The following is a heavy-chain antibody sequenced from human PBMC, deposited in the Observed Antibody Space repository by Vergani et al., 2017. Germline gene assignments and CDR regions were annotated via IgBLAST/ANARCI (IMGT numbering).Heavy chain of an antibody. CDR3: AGDLGTGMDD. Sequence: QVQLVQSGAEVKKPGASEKVSCKASGYTFTGHNLHWMRQAPGQGLEWMGWINSNSGATNYAQTFQGRVTMTRDTSISTAYMELRSLRSDDTAVYYCAGDLGTGMDDWGQGTTVTVSS. D-gene: IGHD1-1*01. CDR2: INSNSGAT. V-gene: IGHV1-2*02. J-gene: IGHJ6*02. CDR1: GYTFTGHN.